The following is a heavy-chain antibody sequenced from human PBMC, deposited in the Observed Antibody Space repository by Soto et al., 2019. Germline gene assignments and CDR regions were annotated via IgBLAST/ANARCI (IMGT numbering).Heavy chain of an antibody. V-gene: IGHV1-69*13. D-gene: IGHD3-22*01. CDR2: TIPLFDTA. J-gene: IGHJ4*02. Sequence: SVKVSCKASGSTFRSNAMSWVRQAPGQGPEWMGGTIPLFDTAIYARKFKGRVTFTADESTSTAYMELSSLRSEDTAVYYCATVDYYDNSGYSLYFDYWGLGTLVTVSS. CDR1: GSTFRSNA. CDR3: ATVDYYDNSGYSLYFDY.